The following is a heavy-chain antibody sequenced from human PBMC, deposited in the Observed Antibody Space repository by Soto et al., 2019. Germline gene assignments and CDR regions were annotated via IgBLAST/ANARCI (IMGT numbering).Heavy chain of an antibody. CDR1: GYNFTNYW. V-gene: IGHV5-51*01. J-gene: IGHJ5*02. CDR3: AVHGDSTKNWLDP. Sequence: PGESLKISCKGSGYNFTNYWVVWVRQMPGKGLEWMGIIYPGDSDTAYSPSFQGQVTISADKSISTAYLQWGSLKASDTAMYYCAVHGDSTKNWLDPWGQGTLVTVSS. D-gene: IGHD4-17*01. CDR2: IYPGDSDT.